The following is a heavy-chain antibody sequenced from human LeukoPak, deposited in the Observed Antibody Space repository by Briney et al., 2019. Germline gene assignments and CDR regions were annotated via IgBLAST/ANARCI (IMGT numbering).Heavy chain of an antibody. V-gene: IGHV3-7*01. Sequence: TGGSLRLSCAASGFTFKNSAMSWVRQAPGKGLEWVANIKQDGSEKYYVDSVKGRFTISRDNAKNSLYLQMNSLRAEDTAVYYCARDRYYTLDYWGQGTLVTVSS. CDR1: GFTFKNSA. D-gene: IGHD3-3*01. CDR2: IKQDGSEK. CDR3: ARDRYYTLDY. J-gene: IGHJ4*02.